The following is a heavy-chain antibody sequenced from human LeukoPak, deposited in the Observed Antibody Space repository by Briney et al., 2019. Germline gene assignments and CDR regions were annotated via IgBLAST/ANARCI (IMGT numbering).Heavy chain of an antibody. CDR2: IGISGRTT. Sequence: GGSLRLSCAASGFTFSSYGMHWVRQAPGKGLDWVSYIGISGRTTYYADSVKGRFSISRDNAKNSLYLQMNSLEAEDTAVYYCARLGRWLQLGLDYWGQGTLVTVSS. J-gene: IGHJ4*02. CDR3: ARLGRWLQLGLDY. D-gene: IGHD5-24*01. V-gene: IGHV3-48*04. CDR1: GFTFSSYG.